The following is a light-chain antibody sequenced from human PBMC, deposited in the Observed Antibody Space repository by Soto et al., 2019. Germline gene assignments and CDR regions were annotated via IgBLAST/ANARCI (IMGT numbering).Light chain of an antibody. CDR2: EVT. V-gene: IGLV2-14*02. Sequence: QSALTQPASVSGSPGQSITISCTGTSSDVGSYNLVSWYQQHPGKAPKLMIYEVTNRPSGVSIRFSGSKSGNTASLSISGLQAEDEADYYCSSFTGSSSWVFGGGTKLTVL. CDR1: SSDVGSYNL. J-gene: IGLJ3*02. CDR3: SSFTGSSSWV.